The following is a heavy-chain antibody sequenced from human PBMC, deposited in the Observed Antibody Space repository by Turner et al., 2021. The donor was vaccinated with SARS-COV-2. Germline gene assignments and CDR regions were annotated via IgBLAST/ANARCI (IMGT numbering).Heavy chain of an antibody. D-gene: IGHD3-3*01. V-gene: IGHV4-39*01. Sequence: QLQLQESGPGLVKPSETLSLTCTVSGGSISSTSYCWGWIRQPPGKGLEWIASIYYSGSTYYNPSLRSRVTISVNTSKNQFSLKLSSVTAADTAVYYCARHDRFLEETNWFDTWGQGTLVTVSS. J-gene: IGHJ5*02. CDR1: GGSISSTSYC. CDR3: ARHDRFLEETNWFDT. CDR2: IYYSGST.